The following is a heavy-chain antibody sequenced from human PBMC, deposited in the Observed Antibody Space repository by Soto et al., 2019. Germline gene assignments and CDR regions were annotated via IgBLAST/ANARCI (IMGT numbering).Heavy chain of an antibody. Sequence: SEALSLTYTGSGGSISRSSYYWGWIRQPPGKGLEWIGSIYYSGSTYYNPSLKSRVTISVDTSKNQFSLKLSSVTAADTAVYYCANLGYSSSDTPAAEFCTDSWGDGPPVT. CDR2: IYYSGST. CDR3: ANLGYSSSDTPAAEFCTDS. V-gene: IGHV4-39*01. CDR1: GGSISRSSYY. D-gene: IGHD1-1*01. J-gene: IGHJ5*01.